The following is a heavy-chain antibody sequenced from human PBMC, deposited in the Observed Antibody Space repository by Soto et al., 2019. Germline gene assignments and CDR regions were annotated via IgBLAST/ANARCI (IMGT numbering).Heavy chain of an antibody. CDR3: AREWWSGSLIGGSL. CDR2: VNHGGST. Sequence: QVQLQQWGAGLLKPSETLSLTCPVNGGSFSDYYWTWIRQPPGKGLEWIGEVNHGGSTHYNPSLKSRVSISVDTSQKQFSLNLTFVTAADTAVYYCAREWWSGSLIGGSLGGEGTLVTVSS. J-gene: IGHJ4*02. D-gene: IGHD3-3*01. CDR1: GGSFSDYY. V-gene: IGHV4-34*01.